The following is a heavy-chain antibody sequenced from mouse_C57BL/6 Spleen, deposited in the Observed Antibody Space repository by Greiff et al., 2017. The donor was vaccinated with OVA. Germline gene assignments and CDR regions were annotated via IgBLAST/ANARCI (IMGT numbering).Heavy chain of an antibody. CDR1: GYTFTDYY. J-gene: IGHJ3*01. CDR3: ARTPYYGSSYEFAY. D-gene: IGHD1-1*01. CDR2: INPNNGGT. Sequence: EVQLQQSGPELVKPGASVKISCKASGYTFTDYYMNWVKQSHGKSLEWIGDINPNNGGTSYNQKFKGKATLTVDKSSSTAYMELRSLTSEDSAVYYCARTPYYGSSYEFAYWGQGTLVTVSA. V-gene: IGHV1-26*01.